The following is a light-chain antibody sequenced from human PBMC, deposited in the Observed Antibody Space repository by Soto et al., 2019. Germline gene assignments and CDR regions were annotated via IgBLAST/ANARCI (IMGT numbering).Light chain of an antibody. V-gene: IGKV4-1*01. CDR1: QSILYSSNNKNY. CDR3: QQYYSTPLT. Sequence: DIVMTQSPDSPAVSLGERATINCKSSQSILYSSNNKNYLAWYQQKPVQPTTLPIYWASTRESGVPDRFSGSGSGTDFTLTISSLQAEDVAVYYCQQYYSTPLTFGGGTKVEIK. J-gene: IGKJ4*01. CDR2: WAS.